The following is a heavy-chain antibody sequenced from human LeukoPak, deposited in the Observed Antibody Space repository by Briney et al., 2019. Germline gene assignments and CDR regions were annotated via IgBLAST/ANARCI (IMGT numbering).Heavy chain of an antibody. D-gene: IGHD3-22*01. CDR2: ISCDGSDK. J-gene: IGHJ4*02. Sequence: GRSLRLSCAASGSTFSGYPTHWVRQTPGKGLEWVAVISCDGSDKHYADPVKGRFTISRDNSKNTVYLQMNSLRAEDTAVYYCAREGSRGYYPYWGQGILVTVSS. V-gene: IGHV3-30-3*01. CDR3: AREGSRGYYPY. CDR1: GSTFSGYP.